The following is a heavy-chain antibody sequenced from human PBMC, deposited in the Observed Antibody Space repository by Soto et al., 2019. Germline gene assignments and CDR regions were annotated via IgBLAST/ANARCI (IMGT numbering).Heavy chain of an antibody. CDR1: GFTFSSYA. Sequence: PGGSLRLSCAASGFTFSSYAMSWVRQAPGKGLEWVSAISGSGGSTYYADSVKGRFTISRDNSKNTLYLQMNSLRAEDTAVYYCAKDRVPGIVVVPAAMELDYWGQGTLVTVS. CDR3: AKDRVPGIVVVPAAMELDY. V-gene: IGHV3-23*01. J-gene: IGHJ4*02. D-gene: IGHD2-2*01. CDR2: ISGSGGST.